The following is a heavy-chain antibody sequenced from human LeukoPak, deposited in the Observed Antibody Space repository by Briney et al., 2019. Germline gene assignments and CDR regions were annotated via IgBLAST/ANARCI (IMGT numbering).Heavy chain of an antibody. CDR1: GFTFSSYA. D-gene: IGHD6-19*01. CDR2: ISYDGSNK. J-gene: IGHJ4*02. Sequence: PGGSLRLSCAASGFTFSSYAMHWVRQAPGKGLEGVAVISYDGSNKYYADSVKGRFTISRDNSKNTLYLQMNSLRAEDTAVYYCARDAIAVALDYWGQGTLVTVSS. CDR3: ARDAIAVALDY. V-gene: IGHV3-30*04.